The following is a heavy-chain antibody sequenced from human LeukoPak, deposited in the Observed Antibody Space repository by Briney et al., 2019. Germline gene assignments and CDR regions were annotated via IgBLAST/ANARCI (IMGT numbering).Heavy chain of an antibody. CDR1: GFTFSSYE. Sequence: PGGSLRLSCAASGFTFSSYEMNWVRQAPGKGLEWVSYISSSGSTIYYADSVKGRFTISRDNAKNSLYLQMNSLRAEDTAVYYCARDSEDYYYYYMDVWGKGTTVTISS. CDR3: ARDSEDYYYYYMDV. CDR2: ISSSGSTI. J-gene: IGHJ6*03. D-gene: IGHD2-15*01. V-gene: IGHV3-48*03.